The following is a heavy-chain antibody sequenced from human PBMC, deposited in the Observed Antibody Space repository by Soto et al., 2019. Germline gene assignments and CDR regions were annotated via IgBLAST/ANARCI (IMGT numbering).Heavy chain of an antibody. CDR1: GGSFSSNP. CDR3: AGGGRGYSSAPRYYFDY. J-gene: IGHJ4*02. D-gene: IGHD5-18*01. Sequence: QVQLVQSGSEVKKPGSSVKVSCKASGGSFSSNPISWVRQAPGQGLEWMAGIIPIFATVHYAQKIRGRVTITADESTSTAYMELTSPRSEDTAVYFCAGGGRGYSSAPRYYFDYWGQGTLVTVSS. CDR2: IIPIFATV. V-gene: IGHV1-69*01.